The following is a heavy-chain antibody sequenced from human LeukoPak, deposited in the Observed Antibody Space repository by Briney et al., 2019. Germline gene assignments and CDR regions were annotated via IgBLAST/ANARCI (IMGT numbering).Heavy chain of an antibody. CDR3: ANDKGASGTYFDYYLDQ. V-gene: IGHV3-9*01. D-gene: IGHD1-26*01. Sequence: PGRSLKLSCTASGFTFDDFAMYWVRQAPGKGLEWVSAISWNSGDIDYAGSVKGRFTISRDNAKNSLYLQMDSLRLEDTALYFCANDKGASGTYFDYYLDQWGQGTLVTVSS. CDR1: GFTFDDFA. J-gene: IGHJ4*02. CDR2: ISWNSGDI.